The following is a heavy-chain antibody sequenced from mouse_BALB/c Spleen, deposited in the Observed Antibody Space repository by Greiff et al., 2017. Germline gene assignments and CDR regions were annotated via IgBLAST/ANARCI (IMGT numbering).Heavy chain of an antibody. V-gene: IGHV3-6*02. D-gene: IGHD2-1*01. CDR3: AAPYGNYVGVDY. J-gene: IGHJ4*01. CDR2: ISYDGSN. Sequence: EVQLQESGPGLVKPSQSLSLTCSVTGYSITSGYYWNWIRQFPGNKLEWMGYISYDGSNNYNPSLKNRISITRDTSKNQFFLKLNSVTTEDTATYYCAAPYGNYVGVDYWGQGTSVTVSS. CDR1: GYSITSGYY.